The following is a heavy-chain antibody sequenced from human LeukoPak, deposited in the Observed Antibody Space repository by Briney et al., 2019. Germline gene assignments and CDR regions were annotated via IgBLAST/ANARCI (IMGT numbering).Heavy chain of an antibody. D-gene: IGHD6-13*01. CDR2: INPNSGGT. Sequence: ASVKVSCKASGYTLTRYYMHWVRQAPGQGLEWMGWINPNSGGTNYAQKFQGRVTMTRDTSISTAYMELSRLRSDDTAVYYCARTDSAAGPYYYYYYGMDVWGQGTTVTVSS. CDR3: ARTDSAAGPYYYYYYGMDV. V-gene: IGHV1-2*02. CDR1: GYTLTRYY. J-gene: IGHJ6*02.